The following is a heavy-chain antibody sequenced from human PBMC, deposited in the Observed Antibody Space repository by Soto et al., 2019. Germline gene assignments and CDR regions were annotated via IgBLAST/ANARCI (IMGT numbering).Heavy chain of an antibody. CDR3: ARRSIFGVRRYYYYGMDV. J-gene: IGHJ6*02. Sequence: SETLSLTCTVSGGSISSSSYYWGWIRQPPGKGLEWIGSIYYSGSTYYNPSLKSRVTISVDTSKNQFSLKLSSVTAADTAVYYCARRSIFGVRRYYYYGMDVWGQGTTVTVSS. D-gene: IGHD3-3*01. V-gene: IGHV4-39*01. CDR1: GGSISSSSYY. CDR2: IYYSGST.